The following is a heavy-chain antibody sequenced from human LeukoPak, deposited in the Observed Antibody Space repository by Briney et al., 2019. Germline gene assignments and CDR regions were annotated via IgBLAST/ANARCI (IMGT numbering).Heavy chain of an antibody. Sequence: HAGGSLRLSCTASGFTFGDYAMSWVRQAPGKGLEWVGFIRSKAYGGTTEYAASVKGRFTISRDDSKSIAYLQMNSLKTEDTAVYYCTCGSSWDYWGQGTLVTVSS. J-gene: IGHJ4*02. V-gene: IGHV3-49*04. CDR3: TCGSSWDY. CDR2: IRSKAYGGTT. D-gene: IGHD6-13*01. CDR1: GFTFGDYA.